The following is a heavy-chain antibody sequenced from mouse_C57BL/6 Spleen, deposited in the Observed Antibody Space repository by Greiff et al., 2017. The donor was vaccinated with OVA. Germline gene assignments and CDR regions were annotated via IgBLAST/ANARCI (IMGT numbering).Heavy chain of an antibody. Sequence: QVQLQQPGAELVKPGASVKMSCKASGYTFTSYWITWVKQRPGQGLEWIGDIYPGSGSTNYNEKFKSKATLTVDTSSSTAYMQLSSLASEDSAVYYGAKEGGGLRGFDYWGQGTTLTVSS. J-gene: IGHJ2*01. CDR2: IYPGSGST. V-gene: IGHV1-55*01. CDR3: AKEGGGLRGFDY. CDR1: GYTFTSYW. D-gene: IGHD2-4*01.